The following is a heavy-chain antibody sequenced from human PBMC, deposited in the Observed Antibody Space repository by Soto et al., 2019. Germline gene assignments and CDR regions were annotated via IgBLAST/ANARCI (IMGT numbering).Heavy chain of an antibody. V-gene: IGHV1-18*01. CDR1: GYTFTSYG. CDR2: ISAYNGNT. CDR3: ARDVGLLLYPPEGTYVAPRPLFDY. Sequence: QVQLVQSGAEVKKPGASVKVSCKASGYTFTSYGISWVRQAPGQGLEWMGWISAYNGNTNYAQKLQGRVTMTTDTSTSTAYMELRSLRSDDTAVYYCARDVGLLLYPPEGTYVAPRPLFDYWGQGTLVTVSS. D-gene: IGHD2-2*02. J-gene: IGHJ4*02.